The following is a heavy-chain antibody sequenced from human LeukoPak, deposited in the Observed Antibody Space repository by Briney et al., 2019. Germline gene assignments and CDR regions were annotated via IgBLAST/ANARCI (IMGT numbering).Heavy chain of an antibody. CDR2: ISSNGGST. D-gene: IGHD3-9*01. CDR3: VKGRLVTLTAFDY. J-gene: IGHJ4*02. V-gene: IGHV3-64D*06. CDR1: GFTVSSYA. Sequence: GGSLRLSCSASGFTVSSYAMHWVRQAPGKGLEYVSAISSNGGSTYYAYSVKGRFTISRDNSKNTLYLQMSSLRAEDTAVYYCVKGRLVTLTAFDYWGQGTLVTVSS.